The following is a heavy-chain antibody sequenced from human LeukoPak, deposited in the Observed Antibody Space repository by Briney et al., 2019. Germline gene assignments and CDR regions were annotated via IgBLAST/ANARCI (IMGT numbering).Heavy chain of an antibody. V-gene: IGHV1-18*01. Sequence: ASVKVSCKASGYTFTSYGISWVRQAPGQGLEWMGWISAYNGNTNYAQKLQGRVTMTTDTSTSTAYMELRSLRSDDTAVYYCARVMGWELLKEXDAFDIWGQGTMVTVSS. D-gene: IGHD1-26*01. J-gene: IGHJ3*02. CDR2: ISAYNGNT. CDR3: ARVMGWELLKEXDAFDI. CDR1: GYTFTSYG.